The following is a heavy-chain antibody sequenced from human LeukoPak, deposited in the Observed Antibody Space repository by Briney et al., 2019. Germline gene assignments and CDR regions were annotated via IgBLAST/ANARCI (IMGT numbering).Heavy chain of an antibody. V-gene: IGHV3-21*01. CDR2: ISSSSSYI. J-gene: IGHJ4*02. Sequence: PGGSLRLSCAASGFTFSSYAMSWVRQAPGKGLEWVSSISSSSSYIYYADSVKGRFTISRDNAKNSLYLQMNSLRAEDTAVYYCARAGIKSLEYSSSSGDFRGQGTLVTVSS. CDR3: ARAGIKSLEYSSSSGDF. D-gene: IGHD6-6*01. CDR1: GFTFSSYA.